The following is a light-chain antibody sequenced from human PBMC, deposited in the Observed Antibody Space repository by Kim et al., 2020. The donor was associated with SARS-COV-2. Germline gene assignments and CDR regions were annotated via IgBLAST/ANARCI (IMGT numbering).Light chain of an antibody. CDR2: DVN. Sequence: QSALTQPRSVSGSPGQSVTISCTGTSSDVGGYNYVSWYQQHPAKAPKLIIYDVNKRPSGVPDRFSGSKSGNTASLTISGLQAEDEADYYCCSYASFSGYVFGTGTKVTVL. CDR1: SSDVGGYNY. J-gene: IGLJ1*01. CDR3: CSYASFSGYV. V-gene: IGLV2-11*01.